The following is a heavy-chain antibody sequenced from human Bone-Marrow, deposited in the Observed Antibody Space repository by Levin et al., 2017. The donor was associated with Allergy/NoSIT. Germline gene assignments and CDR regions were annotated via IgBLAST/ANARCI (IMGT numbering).Heavy chain of an antibody. Sequence: GESLKISCAASGFTFSSYSMNWVRQAPGKGLEWVSYISSGGGTIYYADSVKGRFTISRDNAKNSLYLQMNSLRAEDTSVYYCARPYSSGWYPPDYWGQGTLVTVSS. J-gene: IGHJ4*02. D-gene: IGHD6-19*01. CDR1: GFTFSSYS. CDR2: ISSGGGTI. CDR3: ARPYSSGWYPPDY. V-gene: IGHV3-48*01.